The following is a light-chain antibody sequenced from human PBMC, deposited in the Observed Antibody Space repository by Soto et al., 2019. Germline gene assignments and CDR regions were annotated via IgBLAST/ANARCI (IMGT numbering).Light chain of an antibody. J-gene: IGLJ1*01. V-gene: IGLV2-11*01. CDR3: CSYAGRYTYV. CDR1: SSDVGTYNF. CDR2: DVS. Sequence: QSVLTQPRSVSGSPGQSVSISCTGTSSDVGTYNFVSWYQHHPGKAPKVMIYDVSKRPSGVPDRFSGSKSGNTASLTISGLQSEDEADYYCCSYAGRYTYVFGTGTKLTVL.